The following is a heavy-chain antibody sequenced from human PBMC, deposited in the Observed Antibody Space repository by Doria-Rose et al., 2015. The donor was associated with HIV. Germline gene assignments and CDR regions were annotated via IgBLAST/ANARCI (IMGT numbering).Heavy chain of an antibody. D-gene: IGHD1-7*01. Sequence: EVQLVESGGGLVKPGGSLRLSCAASGFTFTNYNMNWVRQAPGKGLEWVSSISTSGSYLFYADSVKGRFTISRDNAKNSLHLQMNSLRAEDTAVYYCAKSRSGTKPYYYGMDVWGQGTTVTVSS. CDR2: ISTSGSYL. V-gene: IGHV3-21*01. CDR3: AKSRSGTKPYYYGMDV. CDR1: GFTFTNYN. J-gene: IGHJ6*02.